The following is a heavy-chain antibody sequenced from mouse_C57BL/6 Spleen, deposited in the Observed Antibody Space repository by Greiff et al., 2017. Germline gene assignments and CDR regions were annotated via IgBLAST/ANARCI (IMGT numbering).Heavy chain of an antibody. CDR2: ISSGGSYT. Sequence: EVKLMESGGDLVKPGGSLKLSCAASGFTFSSYGMSWVRQTPDKRLEWVATISSGGSYTYYPDSVKGRFTISRDNAKNTLYLQMSSLKSEDTAMYYCARQGTGEYFDDWGQGTTLTVSS. J-gene: IGHJ2*01. CDR3: ARQGTGEYFDD. CDR1: GFTFSSYG. D-gene: IGHD4-1*01. V-gene: IGHV5-6*01.